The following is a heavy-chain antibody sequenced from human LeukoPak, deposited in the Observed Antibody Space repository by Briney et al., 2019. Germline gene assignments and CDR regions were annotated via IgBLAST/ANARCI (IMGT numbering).Heavy chain of an antibody. D-gene: IGHD3-16*01. CDR3: ARVWGRCFDP. V-gene: IGHV4-4*02. J-gene: IGHJ5*02. CDR2: IYHGGTT. CDR1: GGSISGSDW. Sequence: PSETLSLTCAVSGGSISGSDWWSWVRQPPRKGLEWSGEIYHGGTTNYNPSLKSRLTISVDKSKNQFSLNLSSVTAADTAVYYCARVWGRCFDPWGQGTLVTVSS.